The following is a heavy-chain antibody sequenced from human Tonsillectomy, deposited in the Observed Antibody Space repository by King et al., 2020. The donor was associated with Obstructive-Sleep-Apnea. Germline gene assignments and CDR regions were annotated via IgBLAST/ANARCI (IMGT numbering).Heavy chain of an antibody. V-gene: IGHV3-30*18. CDR1: GFTFSSYC. J-gene: IGHJ4*02. D-gene: IGHD4-17*01. Sequence: HVQLVESGGGVVQPGRSLRLSCAASGFTFSSYCIHWFRPAPGKGLEGGAVIPTDGFKKFFADPLKGRFTTSRDSSRNKLYLQLNSLRPEDTAVYYCAKAWTVTTLQCACDYWGQGTLVTVSS. CDR3: AKAWTVTTLQCACDY. CDR2: IPTDGFKK.